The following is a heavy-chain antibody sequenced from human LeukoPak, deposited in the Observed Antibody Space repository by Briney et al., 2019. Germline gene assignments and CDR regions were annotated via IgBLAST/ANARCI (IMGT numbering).Heavy chain of an antibody. CDR3: AKDFSYDFWSGYYTGVCFDY. CDR2: ISGSGGST. D-gene: IGHD3-3*01. Sequence: GGSLRLSCAASGFTFSSYAMSWVRQAPGKGLEWVSAISGSGGSTYYADSVKGRFTISRDNSKNKLYLQMNSLRAEDTAVYYCAKDFSYDFWSGYYTGVCFDYWGQGTLVTVSS. CDR1: GFTFSSYA. J-gene: IGHJ4*02. V-gene: IGHV3-23*01.